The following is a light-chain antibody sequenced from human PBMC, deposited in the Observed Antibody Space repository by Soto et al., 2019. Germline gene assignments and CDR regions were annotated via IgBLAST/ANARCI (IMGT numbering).Light chain of an antibody. J-gene: IGKJ1*01. V-gene: IGKV1-5*03. Sequence: DIQMTQSPSTLSASVGDRVTISCRASQSISSRLAWYQQKPGKAPKLLIYKASSLESGVPSRFSGSGSGTESTLTISSLQHDYFTTYYCQQYNSYPPTFGRGTKVEIK. CDR1: QSISSR. CDR3: QQYNSYPPT. CDR2: KAS.